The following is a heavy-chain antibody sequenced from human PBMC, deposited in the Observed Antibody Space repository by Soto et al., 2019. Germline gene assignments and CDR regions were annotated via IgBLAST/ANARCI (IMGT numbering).Heavy chain of an antibody. CDR2: INHSGST. V-gene: IGHV4-34*01. J-gene: IGHJ4*02. Sequence: QVQLQQWGAGLLKPSETLSLTCAVYGGSFSGYYWSWIRQPPGKGLEWFAEINHSGSTNYNQSLKGRVTISVDTSKHQFALKLSSVTAADTAVYYCARSTGRYDSSGYQPLDYWGQGPLVTVSS. CDR3: ARSTGRYDSSGYQPLDY. CDR1: GGSFSGYY. D-gene: IGHD3-22*01.